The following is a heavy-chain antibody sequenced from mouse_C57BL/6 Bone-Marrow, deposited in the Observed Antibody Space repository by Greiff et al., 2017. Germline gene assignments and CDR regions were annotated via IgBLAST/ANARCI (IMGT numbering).Heavy chain of an antibody. J-gene: IGHJ4*01. CDR1: GYSITSGYY. D-gene: IGHD2-1*01. V-gene: IGHV3-6*01. Sequence: EVQLQQSGPGLVKPSQSLSLTCSVTGYSITSGYYWNWIRQFPGNKLEWMGYISYDGSNNYNPSLKNRISITRDTSKNQFFLKLNSVTTEDTATYYCAREGVYYGISYYAMDYWGQGTSVTVSS. CDR2: ISYDGSN. CDR3: AREGVYYGISYYAMDY.